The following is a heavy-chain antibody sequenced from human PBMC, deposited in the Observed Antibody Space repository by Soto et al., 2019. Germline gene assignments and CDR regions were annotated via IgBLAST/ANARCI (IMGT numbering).Heavy chain of an antibody. J-gene: IGHJ6*02. CDR2: ISAYNGNT. CDR3: ARGVVEMATIYYYYGMDV. Sequence: ASVKVSFKASGYTFTSYGISWVRQAPGQGLEWMGWISAYNGNTNYAQKFQGRVTITADKSTSTAYMELSSLRSEDTAVYYCARGVVEMATIYYYYGMDVWGQGTTVTVSS. V-gene: IGHV1-18*01. D-gene: IGHD5-12*01. CDR1: GYTFTSYG.